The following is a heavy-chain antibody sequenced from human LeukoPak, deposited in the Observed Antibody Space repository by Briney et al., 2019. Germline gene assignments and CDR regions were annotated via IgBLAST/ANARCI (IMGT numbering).Heavy chain of an antibody. CDR2: IKSDGSST. D-gene: IGHD2-21*01. J-gene: IGHJ4*02. Sequence: GGSLRLSCAASGFTFSSYWMHWVRQAPGKGLVWVSRIKSDGSSTNYADSVKGRFTISRDNAKNTPYLQMNSLRAEDTAVYYCARVGMISYSFDYWGQGTLVTVSS. V-gene: IGHV3-74*01. CDR3: ARVGMISYSFDY. CDR1: GFTFSSYW.